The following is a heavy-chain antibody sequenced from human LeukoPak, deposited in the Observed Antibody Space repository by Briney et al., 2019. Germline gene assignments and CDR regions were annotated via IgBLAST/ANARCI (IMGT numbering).Heavy chain of an antibody. CDR1: GSTFSSYA. CDR2: IIPIFGTA. J-gene: IGHJ5*02. D-gene: IGHD4/OR15-4a*01. CDR3: ARDATLTTAGSIRWFDP. V-gene: IGHV1-69*06. Sequence: SVKVSCKASGSTFSSYAISWVRQAPGQGLEWMGGIIPIFGTANYAQKFQGRVTITADKSTSTAYMELSRLRSEDTAVYYWARDATLTTAGSIRWFDPWGQGTLVTVSS.